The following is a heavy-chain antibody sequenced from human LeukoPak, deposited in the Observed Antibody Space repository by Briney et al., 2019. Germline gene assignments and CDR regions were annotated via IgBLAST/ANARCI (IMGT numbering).Heavy chain of an antibody. D-gene: IGHD5-18*01. CDR3: ARGSKKWIQLSDYYYYYMDV. CDR2: IYYSGST. J-gene: IGHJ6*03. CDR1: GGSISSYY. Sequence: SETLSLTCTVSGGSISSYYWSWIRQPPGKGLEWIGYIYYSGSTNYNPSLKSRVTISVDTSKNQFSLKLSSVTAADTAVYYCARGSKKWIQLSDYYYYYMDVWGKGTTVTISS. V-gene: IGHV4-59*01.